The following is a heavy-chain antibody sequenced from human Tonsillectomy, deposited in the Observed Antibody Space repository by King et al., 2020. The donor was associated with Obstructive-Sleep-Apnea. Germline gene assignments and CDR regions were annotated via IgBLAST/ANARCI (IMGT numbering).Heavy chain of an antibody. CDR2: IFSNDEK. D-gene: IGHD4-23*01. J-gene: IGHJ5*02. CDR3: ARILTVVTDNWFDP. Sequence: TLKESGPVLVKPTETLTLTCTVSGFSLSNARMGVSWIRQPPGKALDWLAHIFSNDEKSYSTSLKSRLTISKDTSKSQVVLTMTNMDPVDTATYYCARILTVVTDNWFDPWGQGTLVTVSS. V-gene: IGHV2-26*01. CDR1: GFSLSNARMG.